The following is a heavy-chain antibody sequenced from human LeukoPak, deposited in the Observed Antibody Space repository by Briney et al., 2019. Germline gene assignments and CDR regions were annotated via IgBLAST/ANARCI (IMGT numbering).Heavy chain of an antibody. Sequence: SVKVSCKASGGTFNNYAFSWVRQAPGQGLEWMGGIIPMFGTVMYAQKFQGRVTITADESTSTAYMELSSLRSEDTAVYYCARVRLRELLYYYYMDVWGKGTTVTVSS. D-gene: IGHD1-26*01. CDR3: ARVRLRELLYYYYMDV. V-gene: IGHV1-69*13. J-gene: IGHJ6*03. CDR2: IIPMFGTV. CDR1: GGTFNNYA.